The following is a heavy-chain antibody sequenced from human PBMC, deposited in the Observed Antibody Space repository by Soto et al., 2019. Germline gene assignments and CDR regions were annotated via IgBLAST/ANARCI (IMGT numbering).Heavy chain of an antibody. CDR2: IKQDGSEK. Sequence: EVQLVESGGGLVQPGGSPRLSCAASGFTFSSYWMSWVRQAPGKGLEWVANIKQDGSEKYYVDSVKGRFTISRDNAKNSLYLQMNSLRAEDTAVYYCARDSRDGYNYPPYYFDYWGQGTLVTVSS. CDR1: GFTFSSYW. V-gene: IGHV3-7*03. D-gene: IGHD5-12*01. J-gene: IGHJ4*02. CDR3: ARDSRDGYNYPPYYFDY.